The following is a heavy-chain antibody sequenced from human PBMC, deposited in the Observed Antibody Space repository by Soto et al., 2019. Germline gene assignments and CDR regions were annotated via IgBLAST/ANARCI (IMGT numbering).Heavy chain of an antibody. Sequence: QVQLQESGPGLVKPSGTLSLTCAVSGGSISTSNWWSWVRQPPGKGLEWIGEVYRTGSTTYNPSLESRLTISVDKSKNQFCLKLTSVTAADTAVYYCARARATIAAAAIFDCWGQGTLVTVSS. CDR2: VYRTGST. J-gene: IGHJ4*02. CDR3: ARARATIAAAAIFDC. CDR1: GGSISTSNW. D-gene: IGHD6-13*01. V-gene: IGHV4-4*02.